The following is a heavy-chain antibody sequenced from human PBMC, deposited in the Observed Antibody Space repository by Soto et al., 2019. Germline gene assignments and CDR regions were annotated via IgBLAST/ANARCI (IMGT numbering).Heavy chain of an antibody. CDR1: GYTFSGYY. J-gene: IGHJ4*02. CDR2: INTLSGDT. V-gene: IGHV1-2*02. CDR3: ARSLLKIILPLGY. Sequence: QVQLVQSGAEVKKPGASVKVSCKASGYTFSGYYMHWVRQAPGQGLEWMGWINTLSGDTSFPQKFQVRLAMTRDTSIDTSFMEVSRLTSDDTDIYYCARSLLKIILPLGYLGQGTRVSVSS. D-gene: IGHD3-3*02.